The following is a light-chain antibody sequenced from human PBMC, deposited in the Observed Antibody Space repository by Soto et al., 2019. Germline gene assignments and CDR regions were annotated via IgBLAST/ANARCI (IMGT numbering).Light chain of an antibody. CDR2: DVS. Sequence: QSALTQPASVSGSLGQSITISCTGTSCDVGGYNDVSWYQQHPGKAPKLMIYDVSNRPSGVSNRFSGSTSGNTASLTISGLQAEDAADYYCSSYTSSNTVVFGGGTKLTVL. J-gene: IGLJ2*01. V-gene: IGLV2-14*01. CDR3: SSYTSSNTVV. CDR1: SCDVGGYND.